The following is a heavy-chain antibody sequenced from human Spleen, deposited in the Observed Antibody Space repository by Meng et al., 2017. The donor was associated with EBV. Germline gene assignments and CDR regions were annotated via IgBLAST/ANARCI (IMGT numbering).Heavy chain of an antibody. D-gene: IGHD3-22*01. CDR1: GDSISSGAYS. V-gene: IGHV4-30-2*01. CDR2: IFHTGST. CDR3: ARDSHGYYFFDF. Sequence: QLPLQESGSGLVKPSQTLSLPCTVSGDSISSGAYSWSWVRQPPGKGLEWIGYIFHTGSTYYNASLKSRVTISVDRSKHQFSLKLTSVTPADTAVYYCARDSHGYYFFDFWGPGTLVTVSS. J-gene: IGHJ4*02.